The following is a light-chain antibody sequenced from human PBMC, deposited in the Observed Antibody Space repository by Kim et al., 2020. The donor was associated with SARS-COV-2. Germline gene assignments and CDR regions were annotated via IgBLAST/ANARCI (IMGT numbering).Light chain of an antibody. J-gene: IGKJ1*01. CDR1: QRISSTY. Sequence: SPGESATLSCRASQRISSTYLAWYQHKTGQAPRLLIYGASSRATGIPDRFTGGGSGTEFTLTISRLEPEDFAVYYCHQYGDSLWTFGQGTKVDIK. CDR2: GAS. V-gene: IGKV3-20*01. CDR3: HQYGDSLWT.